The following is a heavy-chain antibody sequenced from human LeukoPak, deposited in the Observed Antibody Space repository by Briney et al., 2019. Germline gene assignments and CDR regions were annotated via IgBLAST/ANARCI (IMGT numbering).Heavy chain of an antibody. CDR1: GLTFSNYG. J-gene: IGHJ2*01. CDR2: ISYDGTNK. V-gene: IGHV3-30*18. Sequence: GGSLGLSCAASGLTFSNYGMLWVRQAPGKGLEWVAVISYDGTNKYYAVSVKGRFTISRDNSKNTFYLQMNSLRVEDTAVYYCAKCGQQLVHVWYFDLWGRGTLVTVSS. CDR3: AKCGQQLVHVWYFDL. D-gene: IGHD6-13*01.